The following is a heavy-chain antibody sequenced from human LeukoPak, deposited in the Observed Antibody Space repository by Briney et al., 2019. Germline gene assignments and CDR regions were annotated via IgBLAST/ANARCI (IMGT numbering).Heavy chain of an antibody. Sequence: GGSLRLSCSASGFPFSSYAMHWVRQAPGKGLEYVSAISDSGGSTYYADSVKGRFTISRHNSKNTLYLQMSSLIADDTAVYFCVRGYSFGPYGMDVWGQGTTVTVSS. CDR1: GFPFSSYA. D-gene: IGHD2-15*01. CDR3: VRGYSFGPYGMDV. J-gene: IGHJ6*02. V-gene: IGHV3-64D*09. CDR2: ISDSGGST.